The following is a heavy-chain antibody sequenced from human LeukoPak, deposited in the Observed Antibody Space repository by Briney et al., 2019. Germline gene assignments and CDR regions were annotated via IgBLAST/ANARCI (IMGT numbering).Heavy chain of an antibody. Sequence: SVKVSCKASGGTFSSYAISWVRQAPGQGLEWMGRIIPIFGTANYAQKFQGRVTITADESTSTAYMELSSLRSEDTAVYYCARGAGSSSVWPYWYFDLWGRGTLVTVSS. CDR1: GGTFSSYA. V-gene: IGHV1-69*13. CDR2: IIPIFGTA. CDR3: ARGAGSSSVWPYWYFDL. D-gene: IGHD6-6*01. J-gene: IGHJ2*01.